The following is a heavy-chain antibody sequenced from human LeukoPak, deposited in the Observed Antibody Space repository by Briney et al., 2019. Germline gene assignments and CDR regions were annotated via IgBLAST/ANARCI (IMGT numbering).Heavy chain of an antibody. Sequence: GGSLRLSCAASGFTFDDYAMNWVRQAPGKGLEWVSGINWNGASTGYADSVKGRFTISRDNAKNSLYLQMNSLRVEDTAVYYCASRIVGTPDYFDYWGQGTLVTVSS. CDR3: ASRIVGTPDYFDY. J-gene: IGHJ4*02. D-gene: IGHD1-26*01. CDR1: GFTFDDYA. CDR2: INWNGAST. V-gene: IGHV3-20*04.